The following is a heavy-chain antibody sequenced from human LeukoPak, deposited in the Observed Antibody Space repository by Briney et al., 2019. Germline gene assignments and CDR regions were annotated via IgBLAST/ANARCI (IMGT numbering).Heavy chain of an antibody. J-gene: IGHJ4*02. D-gene: IGHD6-6*01. CDR3: AKVSTYTSSSAFDF. CDR1: GFTFSSYS. CDR2: ISGSGGST. Sequence: TEGSLRLSCAASGFTFSSYSMNWVRQAPGKGLEWVSAISGSGGSTYYADSVKGRFTISRDNSKNTLYLQMNSLRAEDTAVYYCAKVSTYTSSSAFDFWGQGTLVTVSS. V-gene: IGHV3-23*01.